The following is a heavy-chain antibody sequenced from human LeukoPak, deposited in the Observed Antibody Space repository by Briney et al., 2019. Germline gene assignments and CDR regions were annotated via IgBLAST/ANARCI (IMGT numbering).Heavy chain of an antibody. D-gene: IGHD3-10*01. J-gene: IGHJ4*02. V-gene: IGHV4-30-4*01. CDR3: AREVGLYYYGSGSSYFDY. CDR2: IYYSGST. Sequence: SQTLSLTCTVSGGSISSGDYYWSWIRQPPGKGLEWIGYIYYSGSTYYNPSLKSRVTISVDTSKNQFSLKLSSVTAADTAVYYCAREVGLYYYGSGSSYFDYWGQGTLVTVSS. CDR1: GGSISSGDYY.